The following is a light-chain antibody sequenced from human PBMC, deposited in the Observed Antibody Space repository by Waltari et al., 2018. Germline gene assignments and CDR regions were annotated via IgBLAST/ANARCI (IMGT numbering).Light chain of an antibody. Sequence: IVLPQSPGTLSLSPGERATLSCRAGQSFSSSLAWYQQKPGQAPKLLIYGASTRATGIPDRFTGSGSGTDFSLTISSLEPEDFAIYFCQHYVRLPATFGQGTKVEIK. CDR1: QSFSSS. CDR2: GAS. CDR3: QHYVRLPAT. J-gene: IGKJ1*01. V-gene: IGKV3-20*01.